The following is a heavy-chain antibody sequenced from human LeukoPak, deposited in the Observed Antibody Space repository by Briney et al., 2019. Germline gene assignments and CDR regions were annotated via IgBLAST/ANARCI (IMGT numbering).Heavy chain of an antibody. CDR1: VCTFTLYY. Sequence: ASVTVSFMPSVCTFTLYYLHWVRQARGQGREWMGWMNPNSGWTNYAQKMQGRGTINRDTSIRKANMELSMLRSDDTAVYYCARLADCSSSSCRSFDYWGQGTLVTVSS. D-gene: IGHD2-2*01. CDR2: MNPNSGWT. V-gene: IGHV1-2*02. CDR3: ARLADCSSSSCRSFDY. J-gene: IGHJ4*02.